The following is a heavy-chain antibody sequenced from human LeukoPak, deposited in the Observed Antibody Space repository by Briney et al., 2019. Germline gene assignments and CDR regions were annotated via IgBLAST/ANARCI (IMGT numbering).Heavy chain of an antibody. J-gene: IGHJ6*02. V-gene: IGHV3-13*01. CDR3: ARALGSGRNDYYYYGMDV. Sequence: GGSLRLSCAASGFTFSSYDMHWVRQATGKGLEWFSAIGTAGDTYYPGSVKGRFTISRENAKNSLYLQMNSLRAGDTAVYYCARALGSGRNDYYYYGMDVWGQGTTVTVSS. D-gene: IGHD3-10*01. CDR2: IGTAGDT. CDR1: GFTFSSYD.